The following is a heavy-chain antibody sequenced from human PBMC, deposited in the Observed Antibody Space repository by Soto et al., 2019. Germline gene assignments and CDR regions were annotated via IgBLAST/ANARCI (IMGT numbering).Heavy chain of an antibody. CDR3: ARVSCGGGSCFDY. D-gene: IGHD2-15*01. V-gene: IGHV4-31*11. CDR2: IYYSGTT. CDR1: GGSISSGGYY. Sequence: QVQLQESGPGLVKPSQTLSLTCAVSGGSISSGGYYWSWIRQLPEKGLEWIGYIYYSGTTHYNPSLKSRVSISVDMSKNKFSLKLNSVTAADTAVYYCARVSCGGGSCFDYWGQGTLVTVSS. J-gene: IGHJ4*02.